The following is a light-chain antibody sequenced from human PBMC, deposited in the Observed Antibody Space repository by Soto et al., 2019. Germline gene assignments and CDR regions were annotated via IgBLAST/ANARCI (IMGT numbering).Light chain of an antibody. V-gene: IGLV2-14*01. Sequence: QSALTQPASVSGSPGQSITISCSGTRSDIGSYNYVAWYQQFPGKTPKLIIYEVSNRPSGVSIRFSGSKSGNTASLTVSGLQAEDEADYYCSSFTRSNTWVIGGGTKLTVL. CDR2: EVS. CDR1: RSDIGSYNY. J-gene: IGLJ3*02. CDR3: SSFTRSNTWV.